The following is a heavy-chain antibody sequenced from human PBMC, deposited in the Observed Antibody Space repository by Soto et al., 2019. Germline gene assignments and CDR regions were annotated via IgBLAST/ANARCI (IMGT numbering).Heavy chain of an antibody. CDR3: TTDSPFSTRLVRFDL. Sequence: EVQLVESGGGLVEPGGSLRLSCAASGFIFSTAWINWVRQAPGKGLEWVGRIKSKIDGGTTDFAASVKGRFAISRDDSQDTMFLQMNSLKSEDTAVYYCTTDSPFSTRLVRFDLWGRGTLVTVSS. CDR2: IKSKIDGGTT. J-gene: IGHJ4*01. V-gene: IGHV3-15*07. CDR1: GFIFSTAW. D-gene: IGHD3-9*01.